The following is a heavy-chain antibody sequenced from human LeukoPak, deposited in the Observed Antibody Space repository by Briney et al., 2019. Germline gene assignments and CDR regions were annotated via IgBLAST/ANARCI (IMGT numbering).Heavy chain of an antibody. V-gene: IGHV3-30*03. Sequence: GGSLRLSCAASGFTFSTYGMHWVRQTPGKGLEWVAGVSYDGSNKYYADSVEGRFTISRDNSKNTQYLQMNSLGAEDTAVYYCARDRYVGATTAGDSDSWGQGTLVTVSS. CDR2: VSYDGSNK. D-gene: IGHD1-26*01. CDR3: ARDRYVGATTAGDSDS. J-gene: IGHJ4*02. CDR1: GFTFSTYG.